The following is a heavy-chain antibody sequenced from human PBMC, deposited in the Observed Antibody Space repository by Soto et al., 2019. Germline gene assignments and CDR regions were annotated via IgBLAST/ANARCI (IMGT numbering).Heavy chain of an antibody. V-gene: IGHV3-23*01. J-gene: IGHJ4*02. CDR2: IRGDGGQT. D-gene: IGHD3-9*01. CDR3: ARAVGLDSDDFFAY. CDR1: GFTFTSYG. Sequence: PGGSLRLSCTASGFTFTSYGMGWVRQAPGKGLQWVSTIRGDGGQTHYTDSVKGRFSISRDNSKNTVYLQMDSLRAEDTAMYFCARAVGLDSDDFFAYWRQGTQVTVSS.